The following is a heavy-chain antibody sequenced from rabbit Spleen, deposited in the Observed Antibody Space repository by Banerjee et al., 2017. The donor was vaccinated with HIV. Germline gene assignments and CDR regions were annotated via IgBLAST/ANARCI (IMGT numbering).Heavy chain of an antibody. D-gene: IGHD2-1*01. V-gene: IGHV1S45*01. J-gene: IGHJ4*01. CDR1: GFSFSSDYY. Sequence: QQQLEESGGGLVKPGGTLTLTCKASGFSFSSDYYICWVRQAPGKGLEWISCIVGSSSGFTYSATWAKGRFTCSKTSSTTVTLQMTSLTAADTATYFCARGSAAMTMVITGYYLNLWGQGTLVTVS. CDR2: IVGSSSGFT. CDR3: ARGSAAMTMVITGYYLNL.